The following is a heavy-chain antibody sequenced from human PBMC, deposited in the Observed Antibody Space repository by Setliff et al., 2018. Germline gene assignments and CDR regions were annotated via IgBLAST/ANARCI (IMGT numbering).Heavy chain of an antibody. CDR1: GYTFTNYA. CDR3: ARGSRFGTIVYKGDYYMDV. Sequence: GASVKVSCQASGYTFTNYAMTWMRQAPGQGLEYMGWINTNTGNPIYAQGFTGRFVFSLDTSVSTAYLQISSLKSADTAVYYCARGSRFGTIVYKGDYYMDVWGKGTTVTVSS. J-gene: IGHJ6*03. CDR2: INTNTGNP. V-gene: IGHV7-4-1*02. D-gene: IGHD3-10*01.